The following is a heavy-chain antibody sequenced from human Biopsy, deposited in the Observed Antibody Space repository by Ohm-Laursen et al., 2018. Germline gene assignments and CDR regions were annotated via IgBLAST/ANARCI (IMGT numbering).Heavy chain of an antibody. D-gene: IGHD3-3*01. V-gene: IGHV4-61*08. CDR2: VYNGGIT. CDR1: GGSVSSNVAY. Sequence: SETLSLTCTVSGGSVSSNVAYWAWIRQPPGKGLEWIGHVYNGGITNYNPSLKSRVTISKDTSKNQFSLQVNSVTAADTAVYYCARTPRDSFWSGSYKRGLWFDTWGQGTLVTVSS. J-gene: IGHJ5*02. CDR3: ARTPRDSFWSGSYKRGLWFDT.